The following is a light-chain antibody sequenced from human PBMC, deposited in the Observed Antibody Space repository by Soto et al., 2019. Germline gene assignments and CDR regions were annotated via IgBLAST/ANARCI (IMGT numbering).Light chain of an antibody. J-gene: IGLJ2*01. Sequence: QSVLTQPPSVSGAPGQRVTISCTGSSSNIGAGYDVHWYQQFPGTAPKLLIYGNSNRPSGVPDRFSGSKSGTSASLAITGLQAEDEADYYCQSYDSSVSKVVFGGGTKLTVL. CDR2: GNS. CDR3: QSYDSSVSKVV. CDR1: SSNIGAGYD. V-gene: IGLV1-40*01.